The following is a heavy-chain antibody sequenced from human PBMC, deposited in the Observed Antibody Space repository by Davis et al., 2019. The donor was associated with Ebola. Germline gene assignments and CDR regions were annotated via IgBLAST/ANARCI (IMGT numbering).Heavy chain of an antibody. D-gene: IGHD2/OR15-2a*01. V-gene: IGHV4-34*01. Sequence: MPGGSLRLSCAVYGGSFSGYYWSWIRQPPGKGLEWIGEINHSGSTNYNPSLKSRVTISVDTSKNQFSLKLSSVTAADTAVYYCARGMSFYSTWGQGTLVTVSS. CDR3: ARGMSFYST. CDR1: GGSFSGYY. CDR2: INHSGST. J-gene: IGHJ5*02.